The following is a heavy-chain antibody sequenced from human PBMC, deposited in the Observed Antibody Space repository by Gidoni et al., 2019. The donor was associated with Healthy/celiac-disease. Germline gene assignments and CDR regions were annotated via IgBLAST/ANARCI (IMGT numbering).Heavy chain of an antibody. CDR2: IYSGGST. V-gene: IGHV3-53*01. CDR1: GFTVRSNY. Sequence: EVQLVESGGGLIQPGGSLRLSCAASGFTVRSNYMSGVLQAPGTGLGWVAVIYSGGSTYYADSVKGRFTIYRDNSKNTLYLQMNSLRAEDTAVYYCARDVMGTSTYPHFDYWGQGTLVTVSS. J-gene: IGHJ4*02. CDR3: ARDVMGTSTYPHFDY. D-gene: IGHD7-27*01.